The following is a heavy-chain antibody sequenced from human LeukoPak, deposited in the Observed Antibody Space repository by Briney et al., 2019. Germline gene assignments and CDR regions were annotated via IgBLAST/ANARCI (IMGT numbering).Heavy chain of an antibody. D-gene: IGHD2-2*02. CDR2: IHQNGTR. J-gene: IGHJ6*02. CDR1: VGSINSGNW. Sequence: SETVSLTCGVSVGSINSGNWWTWVRQSPGKGLEWIGEIHQNGTRNYNPSLKSRVTISADTFKNHFSLIVTSLTAADTAVYYCAAAPILRGEGGEHYKYGMDVWGQGTTVIVSS. CDR3: AAAPILRGEGGEHYKYGMDV. V-gene: IGHV4/OR15-8*01.